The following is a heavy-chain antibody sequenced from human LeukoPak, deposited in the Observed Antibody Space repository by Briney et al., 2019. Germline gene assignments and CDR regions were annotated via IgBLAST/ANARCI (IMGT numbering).Heavy chain of an antibody. CDR3: ARSTYRDYYYYMDV. CDR2: IYTSGST. D-gene: IGHD1-26*01. Sequence: SETLSLTCTVSGGSISSGSYYWSWLRQPAGKGLEWIGRIYTSGSTNYNPSLKSRVTISVDTSKNQFSLKLSSVTAADTAVYYCARSTYRDYYYYMDVWGKGTTVTVSS. J-gene: IGHJ6*03. CDR1: GGSISSGSYY. V-gene: IGHV4-61*02.